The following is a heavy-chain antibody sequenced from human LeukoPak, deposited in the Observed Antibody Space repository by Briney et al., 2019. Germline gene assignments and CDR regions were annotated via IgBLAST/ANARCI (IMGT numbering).Heavy chain of an antibody. D-gene: IGHD3-22*01. J-gene: IGHJ4*02. V-gene: IGHV3-33*01. CDR1: GFTFSTNG. CDR2: VWFDGSNK. Sequence: GGSLRLSCAASGFTFSTNGMHWVRQAPGKGLEGVAVVWFDGSNKHYADSVKGRFNISRDNSKNTLYLQMNSLRAEDTAVYYCAREGDYYDSSGIDYWGQGTLVTVSS. CDR3: AREGDYYDSSGIDY.